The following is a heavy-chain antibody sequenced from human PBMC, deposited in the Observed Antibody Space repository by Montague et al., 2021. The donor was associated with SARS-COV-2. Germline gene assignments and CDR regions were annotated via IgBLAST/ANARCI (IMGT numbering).Heavy chain of an antibody. Sequence: SETLSLTCTVSGGSISSSSYYWGWIRQPPGKGLEWIGSIYYSGSTYYNPSLKSRVTISVDTSKNQFSLKRSSVTAADTAVYYCARLVETYYYYYGMDVWGQGTTVTVSS. CDR2: IYYSGST. J-gene: IGHJ6*02. V-gene: IGHV4-39*01. CDR3: ARLVETYYYYYGMDV. CDR1: GGSISSSSYY. D-gene: IGHD4-23*01.